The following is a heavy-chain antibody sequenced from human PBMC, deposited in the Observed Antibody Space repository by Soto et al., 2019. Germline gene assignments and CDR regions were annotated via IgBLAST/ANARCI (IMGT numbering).Heavy chain of an antibody. CDR3: AREYTAWPLAYGLDV. J-gene: IGHJ6*02. V-gene: IGHV3-30*03. Sequence: QVQLVESGGGVVQPGRSLRLSCAASGFIFSKYGMHWVRQAPGKGLEWVAVISYDGSNKYYAESVKGRFIISRDNAKNSVSLQMNSLRAEDTAVYYCAREYTAWPLAYGLDVWGQGTTVTVSS. CDR1: GFIFSKYG. D-gene: IGHD2-2*02. CDR2: ISYDGSNK.